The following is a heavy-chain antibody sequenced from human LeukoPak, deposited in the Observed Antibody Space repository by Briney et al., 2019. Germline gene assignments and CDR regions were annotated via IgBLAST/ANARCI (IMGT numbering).Heavy chain of an antibody. CDR1: GFTFSSYS. V-gene: IGHV3-21*04. Sequence: GGSLRLSCAASGFTFSSYSMNWVRQAPGKGLEWVSSISSSSSYIYYADSVKGRFTISRDNAKNSLYLQMNSLRAEDTAVYYCAKDRSWMDTAMVIDYWGQGTLVTVSS. J-gene: IGHJ4*02. D-gene: IGHD5-18*01. CDR3: AKDRSWMDTAMVIDY. CDR2: ISSSSSYI.